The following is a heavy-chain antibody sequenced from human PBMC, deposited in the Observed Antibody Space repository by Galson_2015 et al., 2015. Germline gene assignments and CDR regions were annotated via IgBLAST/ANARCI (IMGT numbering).Heavy chain of an antibody. V-gene: IGHV3-48*02. Sequence: SLRLSCAASGFNFGTQSMNWVRQAPGKGLEWVSYISSVSSSINYADSVKGRFTIYRDNAQNSLYLQMNNLRDEDTAVYYCARGLGSTNKRDHRFDSWGQGTLVTVSS. CDR2: ISSVSSSI. D-gene: IGHD3-10*01. CDR1: GFNFGTQS. CDR3: ARGLGSTNKRDHRFDS. J-gene: IGHJ5*01.